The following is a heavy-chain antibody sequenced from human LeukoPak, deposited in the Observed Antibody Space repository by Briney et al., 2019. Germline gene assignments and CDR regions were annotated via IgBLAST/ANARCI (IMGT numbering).Heavy chain of an antibody. CDR1: GCTFSSYW. CDR3: ARGGSPSDY. J-gene: IGHJ4*02. CDR2: IHLDGRTT. Sequence: PGGSLRLSCAASGCTFSSYWMHWVRQRPGKGLVWVSRIHLDGRTTNYADSVKGRFTISRDNAKNTLSLEMNSLSPEDTAVYYCARGGSPSDYWGQGTLVSVSS. D-gene: IGHD3-16*01. V-gene: IGHV3-74*01.